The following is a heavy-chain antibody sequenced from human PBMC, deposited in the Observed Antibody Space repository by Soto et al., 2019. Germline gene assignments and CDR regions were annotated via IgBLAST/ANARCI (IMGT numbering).Heavy chain of an antibody. D-gene: IGHD2-15*01. Sequence: VVSLRLSCAASGFTFSSYAMHWVRQAPGKGLEWVAVISYDGSNKYYADSVKGRFTISRDNSKNTLYLQMNSLRAEDTAVYYCARGPTDCSGGSCYGRNADAFDIWGQGTMVTVSS. CDR1: GFTFSSYA. V-gene: IGHV3-30*04. CDR3: ARGPTDCSGGSCYGRNADAFDI. CDR2: ISYDGSNK. J-gene: IGHJ3*02.